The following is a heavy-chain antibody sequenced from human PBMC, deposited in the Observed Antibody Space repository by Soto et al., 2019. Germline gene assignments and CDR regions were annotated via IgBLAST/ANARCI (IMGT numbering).Heavy chain of an antibody. V-gene: IGHV3-23*01. CDR1: GFNFGSCA. J-gene: IGHJ4*02. Sequence: EVHLLESGGGLVQPGGSLRLSCAASGFNFGSCAMSWARQAPGKGLEWVSHISGSGSSTYYAASVKGRFTISRDGYKNTLDRQRNSLRAEDTAVYYCANGAPTYAVDKWGQGTRVTVSS. CDR3: ANGAPTYAVDK. CDR2: ISGSGSST.